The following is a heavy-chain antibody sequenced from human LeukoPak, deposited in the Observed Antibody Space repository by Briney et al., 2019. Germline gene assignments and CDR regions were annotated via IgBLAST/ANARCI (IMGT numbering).Heavy chain of an antibody. J-gene: IGHJ4*02. D-gene: IGHD3-10*01. V-gene: IGHV1-18*01. Sequence: GASVKVSCKASGYPFYTYGISWVRQAPGQGLEWMGWISVYNGNTNYAQELQGRLTLTTDTSTSSAYMELRSLRSDDTAMYYCARDRSGPFDSWGQGTLVTVSS. CDR1: GYPFYTYG. CDR2: ISVYNGNT. CDR3: ARDRSGPFDS.